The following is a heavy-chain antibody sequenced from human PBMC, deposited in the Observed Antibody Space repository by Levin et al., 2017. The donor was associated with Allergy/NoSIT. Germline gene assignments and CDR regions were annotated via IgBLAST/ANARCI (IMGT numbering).Heavy chain of an antibody. V-gene: IGHV4-59*08. J-gene: IGHJ3*02. CDR2: IHYSGST. D-gene: IGHD3-10*02. Sequence: SQTLSLTCSVSGGSLSSYYWSWIRQPPGKGLEWIANIHYSGSTTYNPSLRSRVTISIDTSKNQFSLKLSSVTAADAAVYYCARPSGESSYVRPFHMWGQGTIVTVSS. CDR3: ARPSGESSYVRPFHM. CDR1: GGSLSSYY.